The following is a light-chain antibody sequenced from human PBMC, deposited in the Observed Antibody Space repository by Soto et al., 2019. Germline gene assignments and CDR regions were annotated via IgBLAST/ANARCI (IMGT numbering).Light chain of an antibody. J-gene: IGLJ2*01. V-gene: IGLV1-40*01. CDR1: SSSIGAGYD. CDR3: QSYDSSLSGVV. Sequence: QSVLTQPPSVSGAPGQRVTISCAGGSSSIGAGYDVHWYQQLPGTAPKLLIYGNFNRPSGVPDRFSGSKSGTSACLAITGLQAGDEADYYCQSYDSSLSGVVFGGGTKVTVL. CDR2: GNF.